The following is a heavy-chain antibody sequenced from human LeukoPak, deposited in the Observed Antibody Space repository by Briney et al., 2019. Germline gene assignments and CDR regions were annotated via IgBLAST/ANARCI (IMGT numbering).Heavy chain of an antibody. CDR3: ARDRPGRYCSTTSCYNASPFDP. CDR1: RGTFSSYA. Sequence: SVKVSCKASRGTFSSYAISWVRQAPGRGLEWMGRIIPSFGTANYAQKFQGRVTITADESTSTAHMELSSLRSEDTAVYYCARDRPGRYCSTTSCYNASPFDPWGQGTLVTVSS. D-gene: IGHD2-2*02. V-gene: IGHV1-69*13. CDR2: IIPSFGTA. J-gene: IGHJ5*02.